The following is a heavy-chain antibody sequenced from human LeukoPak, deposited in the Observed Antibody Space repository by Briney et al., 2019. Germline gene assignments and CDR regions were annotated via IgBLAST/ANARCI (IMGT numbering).Heavy chain of an antibody. J-gene: IGHJ5*02. CDR1: GGSISSYY. Sequence: SETLSLTCTVSGGSISSYYWSWIRQPPGKGLEWIGYIYYSRSTNYNPSLKSRVTISVDTSKNQFSLKLSSVTAADTAVYYCASIALKVVVTAIPGFDPWGQGTLVTVSS. CDR2: IYYSRST. V-gene: IGHV4-59*08. CDR3: ASIALKVVVTAIPGFDP. D-gene: IGHD2-21*02.